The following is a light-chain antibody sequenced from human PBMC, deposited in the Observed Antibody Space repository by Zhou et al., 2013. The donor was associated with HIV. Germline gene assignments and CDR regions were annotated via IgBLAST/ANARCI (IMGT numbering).Light chain of an antibody. CDR3: QQYNNWQT. J-gene: IGKJ1*01. V-gene: IGKV3-15*01. CDR1: QSVSSN. CDR2: GAS. Sequence: EIVMTQSPATLSVSPGERATLSCRASQSVSSNLAWYQQKPGQAPRLLIYGASTRATGIPARFSGSGSGTEFTLTISSLRSEDFAVYYCQQYNNWQTFGQGTKVEIK.